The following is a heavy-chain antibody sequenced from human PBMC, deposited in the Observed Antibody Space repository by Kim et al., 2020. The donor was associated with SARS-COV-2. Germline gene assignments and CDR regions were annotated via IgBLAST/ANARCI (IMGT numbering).Heavy chain of an antibody. CDR1: GYTFTSYA. V-gene: IGHV1-3*01. Sequence: ASVKVSCKASGYTFTSYAMHWVRQAPGQRLEWMGWINAGNGNTKYSQKFQGRVTITRDTSASTAYMELSSLRSEDTAVYYCAFMVRGVEGQSDAFDIWGQGTMVTVSS. J-gene: IGHJ3*02. CDR2: INAGNGNT. D-gene: IGHD3-10*01. CDR3: AFMVRGVEGQSDAFDI.